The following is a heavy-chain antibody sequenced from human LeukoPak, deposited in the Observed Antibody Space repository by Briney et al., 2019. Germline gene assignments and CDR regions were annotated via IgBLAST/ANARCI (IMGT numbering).Heavy chain of an antibody. CDR2: ISGSGGST. V-gene: IGHV3-23*01. CDR1: GFTFSNYA. J-gene: IGHJ6*04. Sequence: GGSLRLSCAASGFTFSNYAMSWVRQPPEKGQEWVSDISGSGGSTYYADSVKGRFIISRDNSKNTLYLQMNSLRAEDTAVYYCAELGITMIGGVWGKGTTVTIPS. D-gene: IGHD3-10*02. CDR3: AELGITMIGGV.